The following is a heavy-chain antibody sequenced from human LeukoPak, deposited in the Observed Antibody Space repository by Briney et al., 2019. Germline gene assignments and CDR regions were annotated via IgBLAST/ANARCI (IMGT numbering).Heavy chain of an antibody. J-gene: IGHJ4*02. CDR3: AREITMVRGVTTD. CDR1: GFSVSSNY. Sequence: GGSVRLFCAASGFSVSSNYMSWVRQAPGKGLEWVSVIYSGGSTYYADSVKGRFTISRDNSKNTLYLQMNSLRAEDTAVYYCAREITMVRGVTTDWGQGTLVTVSS. V-gene: IGHV3-66*01. CDR2: IYSGGST. D-gene: IGHD3-10*01.